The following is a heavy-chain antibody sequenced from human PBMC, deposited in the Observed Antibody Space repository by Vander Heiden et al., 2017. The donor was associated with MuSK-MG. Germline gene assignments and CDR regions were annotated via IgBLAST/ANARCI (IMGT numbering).Heavy chain of an antibody. J-gene: IGHJ4*02. D-gene: IGHD4-17*01. CDR3: ARVRAGYGDYYFDY. CDR1: GFTFSSYS. Sequence: EVQLVESGGGLVKPGGSLRLSCAASGFTFSSYSMNWVRQAPGKGLELVSSISSSSSYIYYADSVKGRFTISRDNAKNSLYLQMNSLRAEDTAVYYCARVRAGYGDYYFDYWGQGTLVTVSS. V-gene: IGHV3-21*01. CDR2: ISSSSSYI.